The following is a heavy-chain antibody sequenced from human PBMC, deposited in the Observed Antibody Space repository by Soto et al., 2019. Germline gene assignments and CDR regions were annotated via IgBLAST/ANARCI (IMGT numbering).Heavy chain of an antibody. J-gene: IGHJ4*02. Sequence: PGGSLRLSCAASGFTFSSYAMSWVRQAPGKGLEWVSAISGSGGSTYYADSVKGRFTISRDNSKNTLYLQMNSLRAEDTAVYYCAKDLYSVTTGFLDYWGQGTLVTVSS. D-gene: IGHD4-4*01. CDR3: AKDLYSVTTGFLDY. CDR1: GFTFSSYA. CDR2: ISGSGGST. V-gene: IGHV3-23*01.